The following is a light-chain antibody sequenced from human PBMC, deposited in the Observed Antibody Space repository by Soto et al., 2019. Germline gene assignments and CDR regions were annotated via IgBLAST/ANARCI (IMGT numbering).Light chain of an antibody. V-gene: IGKV3-15*01. J-gene: IGKJ5*01. Sequence: EIVMTQSPASLSVSPGERATLSCGARQSVSSTLAWYQQKPSQAPRLPIYGASTRATGSPVRFSGSGSGTEFTLTISSLQSEDFALYYCQQDNNWPITFGQGTRLEI. CDR1: QSVSST. CDR2: GAS. CDR3: QQDNNWPIT.